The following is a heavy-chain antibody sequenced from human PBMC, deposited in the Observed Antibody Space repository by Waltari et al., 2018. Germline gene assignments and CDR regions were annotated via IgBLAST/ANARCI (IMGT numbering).Heavy chain of an antibody. CDR1: GYTFTGSY. CDR3: ARGGYTSAWYEPDFDY. CDR2: INPNSGGT. V-gene: IGHV1-2*02. J-gene: IGHJ4*02. D-gene: IGHD6-19*01. Sequence: QVQLVQSGAEVKKPGASVKVSCKASGYTFTGSYMPWVRQSPGQGLEWMGWINPNSGGTNYAQKFQGRVTMTRDTSISTAYMELSRLSSDDTAVYYCARGGYTSAWYEPDFDYWGQGTLVTVSS.